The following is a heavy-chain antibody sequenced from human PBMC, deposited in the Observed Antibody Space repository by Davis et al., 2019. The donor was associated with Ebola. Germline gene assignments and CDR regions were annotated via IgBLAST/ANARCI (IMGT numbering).Heavy chain of an antibody. CDR3: ARHYYDSSGYYHNWFDP. D-gene: IGHD3-22*01. Sequence: SETLSLTCTVSGGSISSYYWSWIRQPPGKGLEWIGYIYYSGSTNYNPSLKSRVTISVDTSKNQFSLKLSSVTAADTAAYYCARHYYDSSGYYHNWFDPWGQGTLVTVSS. CDR1: GGSISSYY. J-gene: IGHJ5*02. CDR2: IYYSGST. V-gene: IGHV4-59*01.